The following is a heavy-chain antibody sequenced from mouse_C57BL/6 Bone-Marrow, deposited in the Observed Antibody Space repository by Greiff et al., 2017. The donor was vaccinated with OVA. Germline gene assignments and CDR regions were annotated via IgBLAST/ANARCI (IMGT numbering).Heavy chain of an antibody. Sequence: VQLQQPGAELVKPGASVKMSCKASGYTFTSYWITWVKQRPGQGLEWIGDIYPGSGSTNYNEKFKSKATLTVDTSSSTAYMQLSSLTSEDSAVYYCARRVLRPGAMDYWGQGTSVTVSS. CDR3: ARRVLRPGAMDY. CDR1: GYTFTSYW. J-gene: IGHJ4*01. V-gene: IGHV1-55*01. D-gene: IGHD1-2*01. CDR2: IYPGSGST.